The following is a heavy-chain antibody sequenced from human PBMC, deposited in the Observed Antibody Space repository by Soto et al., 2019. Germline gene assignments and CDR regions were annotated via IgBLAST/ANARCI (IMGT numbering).Heavy chain of an antibody. V-gene: IGHV3-66*01. Sequence: EVQLVESGGGLVQPGGSLRLSCAASGFTVSSNYMSWVRQTPGKGLEWVSVIYSGGSTYYSDSVKGRFSISRDNSKNTLYLQMNSLRAEDTAMYYCARSITFGGVPLWGQGTLVTVSS. CDR3: ARSITFGGVPL. D-gene: IGHD3-16*01. CDR2: IYSGGST. CDR1: GFTVSSNY. J-gene: IGHJ4*02.